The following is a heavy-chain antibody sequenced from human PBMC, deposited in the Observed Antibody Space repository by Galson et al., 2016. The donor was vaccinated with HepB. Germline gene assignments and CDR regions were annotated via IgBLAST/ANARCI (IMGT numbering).Heavy chain of an antibody. Sequence: TLSLTCAVSGASISSGGYSWSWIRQPPGKGLEWIGFIYRSGSTYYNPSLKSRVTISVDRSKNQFSLKLSSVTAADTAVYYCARANLISGLVPVPHSFDHWGHGTLVTVSS. CDR2: IYRSGST. CDR3: ARANLISGLVPVPHSFDH. D-gene: IGHD5-12*01. CDR1: GASISSGGYS. V-gene: IGHV4-30-2*01. J-gene: IGHJ4*01.